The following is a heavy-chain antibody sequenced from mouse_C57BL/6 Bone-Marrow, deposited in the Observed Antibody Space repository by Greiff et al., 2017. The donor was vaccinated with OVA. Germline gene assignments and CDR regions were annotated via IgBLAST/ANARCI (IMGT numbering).Heavy chain of an antibody. CDR1: GYTFTSYW. CDR3: AKANLYYYAMDY. V-gene: IGHV1-69*01. J-gene: IGHJ4*01. Sequence: QVHVKQPGAELVMPGASVKLSCKASGYTFTSYWMHWVKQRPGQGLEWIGEIDPSDSYTNYNQKFKGKSTLTVDKSSSTAYMQLSSLTSEDSAVYYYAKANLYYYAMDYWGQGTSVTVSS. D-gene: IGHD4-1*01. CDR2: IDPSDSYT.